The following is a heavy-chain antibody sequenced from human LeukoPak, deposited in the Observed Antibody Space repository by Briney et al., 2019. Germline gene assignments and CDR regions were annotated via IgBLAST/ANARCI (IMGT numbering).Heavy chain of an antibody. Sequence: GGSLRLSCAASGFTFSSCAMSWVRQAPGKGLEWVSAISGSGGSTYYADSVKGRFTISRDNSKNTLYLQMNSLRAEDTAVYYCAKTPAYDSSGSYGAIFDYWGQGTLVTVSS. CDR3: AKTPAYDSSGSYGAIFDY. CDR1: GFTFSSCA. J-gene: IGHJ4*02. V-gene: IGHV3-23*01. D-gene: IGHD3-22*01. CDR2: ISGSGGST.